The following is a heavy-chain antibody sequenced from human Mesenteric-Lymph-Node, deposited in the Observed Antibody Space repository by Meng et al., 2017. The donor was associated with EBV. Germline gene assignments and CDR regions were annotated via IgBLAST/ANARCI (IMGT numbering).Heavy chain of an antibody. D-gene: IGHD6-19*01. Sequence: QLQLQESGPRLVKPSETLSLTCTVSGGSINSFDDFWGWIRQPPGKGLEWIGNIHYIGNTYYNPSLKSRVTISVDTSKNQFSLNLTSVTAADTAVYYCARDALGGYSSGWYDYWGQGTLVTVSS. CDR3: ARDALGGYSSGWYDY. CDR2: IHYIGNT. J-gene: IGHJ4*02. CDR1: GGSINSFDDF. V-gene: IGHV4-39*07.